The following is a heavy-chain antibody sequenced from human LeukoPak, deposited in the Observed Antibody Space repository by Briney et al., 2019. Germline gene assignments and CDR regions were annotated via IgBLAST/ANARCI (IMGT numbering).Heavy chain of an antibody. V-gene: IGHV3-74*01. J-gene: IGHJ3*01. CDR1: GFTFSSHW. Sequence: PGGSLRLSCEGSGFTFSSHWRHWVRQAPGKGLVWVSRLNGDGTSTAYAESVEGRFTISRDNAKNTMYLQMNSLSVEDTAVYFCAREGWKLEPFDVWGQGTMVTVSS. D-gene: IGHD4-23*01. CDR2: LNGDGTST. CDR3: AREGWKLEPFDV.